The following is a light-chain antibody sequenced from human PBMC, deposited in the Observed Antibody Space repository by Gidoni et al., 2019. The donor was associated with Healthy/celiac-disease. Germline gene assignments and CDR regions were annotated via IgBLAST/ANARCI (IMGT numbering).Light chain of an antibody. CDR2: KAS. CDR1: QSISSW. Sequence: DIQMTQSPSTLSAAVGDRVTITCRASQSISSWLAWYQPKPGKATKLLIYKASSLESGVPSRFSGSGSGTEFTLTISSLQPDDLATYYCQQYNSYSVTFXXXTKVEIK. CDR3: QQYNSYSVT. V-gene: IGKV1-5*03. J-gene: IGKJ1*01.